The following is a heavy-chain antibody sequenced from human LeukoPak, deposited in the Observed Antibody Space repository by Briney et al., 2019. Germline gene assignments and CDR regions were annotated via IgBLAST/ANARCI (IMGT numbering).Heavy chain of an antibody. Sequence: PGGSLRLSCTASGFTFSSYSLNWVRQAPGKGLEWVSSVSTGSNYIYYADSVKGRFTISRDNDKNSLYLQMSSLRVEDTAVYYCARDGSYGDYGLVSFDYWGQGTLVTVSS. CDR2: VSTGSNYI. CDR3: ARDGSYGDYGLVSFDY. J-gene: IGHJ4*02. D-gene: IGHD4-17*01. V-gene: IGHV3-21*04. CDR1: GFTFSSYS.